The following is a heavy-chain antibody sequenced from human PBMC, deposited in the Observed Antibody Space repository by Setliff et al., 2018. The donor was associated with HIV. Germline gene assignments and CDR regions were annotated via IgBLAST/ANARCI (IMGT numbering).Heavy chain of an antibody. V-gene: IGHV3-23*01. J-gene: IGHJ4*02. CDR1: GFSFRSYA. CDR2: ISGSGDIT. CDR3: TRLYGSGSQY. D-gene: IGHD3-10*01. Sequence: GGSLRLSCAASGFSFRSYAVSWVRQAPGKGLEWVSVISGSGDITYYRESGKGRFTVSRDNSNNTVYLQMNSLRAEDTAVYYCTRLYGSGSQYWGKGTLVTVSS.